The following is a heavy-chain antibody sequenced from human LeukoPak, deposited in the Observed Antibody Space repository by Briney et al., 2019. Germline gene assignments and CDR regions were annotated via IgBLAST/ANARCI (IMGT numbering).Heavy chain of an antibody. CDR2: IYHSGST. J-gene: IGHJ4*02. Sequence: SQTLSLTCAVSGGSISSGGYSWSWIRQPPGKGLEWIGYIYHSGSTYYSPSLKSRVTISVDRSKNQFSLKLSSVTAADTAVYYCARAPPGGRLDYWGQGTLVTVSS. CDR3: ARAPPGGRLDY. V-gene: IGHV4-30-2*01. D-gene: IGHD2-15*01. CDR1: GGSISSGGYS.